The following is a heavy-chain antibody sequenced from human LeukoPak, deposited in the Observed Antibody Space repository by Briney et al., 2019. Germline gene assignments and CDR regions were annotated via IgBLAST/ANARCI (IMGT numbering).Heavy chain of an antibody. Sequence: KPSETLSLTCTVSGGSISSYYWSWIRQPPGKGLEWIGYIYYSGSTNYNPSLKSRVTISVDTSKNQFSLKLSSVTAADTAVYYCARSLDGYNPGDYWGQGTLVTVSS. J-gene: IGHJ4*02. V-gene: IGHV4-59*08. D-gene: IGHD5-24*01. CDR1: GGSISSYY. CDR2: IYYSGST. CDR3: ARSLDGYNPGDY.